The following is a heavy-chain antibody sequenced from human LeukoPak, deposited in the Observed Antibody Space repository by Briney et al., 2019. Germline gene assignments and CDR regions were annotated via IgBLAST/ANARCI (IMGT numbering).Heavy chain of an antibody. CDR1: GFTFSSFA. D-gene: IGHD6-13*01. J-gene: IGHJ1*01. CDR3: ARDGWQQLIYFQH. CDR2: ISGSGGGGST. V-gene: IGHV3-23*01. Sequence: GGSLRLSCAASGFTFSSFAMNWVRQAPGKGLEWVAIISGSGGGGSTYYADSVKGRFTISRDNSKNTLYLQMNSLRAEDTAVYYCARDGWQQLIYFQHWGQGTLVTVSS.